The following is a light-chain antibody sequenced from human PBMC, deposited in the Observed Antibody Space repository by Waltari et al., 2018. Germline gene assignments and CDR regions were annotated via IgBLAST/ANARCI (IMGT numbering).Light chain of an antibody. V-gene: IGLV1-40*01. Sequence: QSVLTQPPSVSGAPGQRVTISCTGSRPNIGAGYDVHWYQQLPGTAPKLLIYGNSNRPSGVPDRFSGSKSGTSASLAITGLQAEDEADYYCESYDRSLTGSYVFGTGTKVTVL. CDR3: ESYDRSLTGSYV. CDR2: GNS. J-gene: IGLJ1*01. CDR1: RPNIGAGYD.